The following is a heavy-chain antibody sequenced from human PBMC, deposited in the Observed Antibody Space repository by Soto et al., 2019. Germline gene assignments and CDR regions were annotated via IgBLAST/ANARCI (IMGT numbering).Heavy chain of an antibody. CDR1: GGSISSGGYC. CDR3: ARGKRALPDGDVMDV. CDR2: IYDSGST. J-gene: IGHJ6*02. V-gene: IGHV4-31*03. Sequence: QVQLQESGPGLVKPSQTLSLTCTVSGGSISSGGYCWNWIRQHPGKDLEWIGYIYDSGSTYYNPSLRSRIHISEDTSKNQFSLRLSSVTASDTAVYYCARGKRALPDGDVMDVWGQGTTVTVSS. D-gene: IGHD1-26*01.